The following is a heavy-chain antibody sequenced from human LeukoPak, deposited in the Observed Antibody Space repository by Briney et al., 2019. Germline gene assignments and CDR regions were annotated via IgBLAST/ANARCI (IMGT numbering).Heavy chain of an antibody. CDR1: GFTFSSYA. J-gene: IGHJ6*03. CDR3: ANIAPRKVYYYYMDV. V-gene: IGHV3-23*01. CDR2: ISGSGGST. Sequence: PGGSLRLSCAASGFTFSSYAMSWVRQAPGKGLEWVSAISGSGGSTYYADSVKGRFTISRDNSKNTLYLQMDSLRAEDTAVYYCANIAPRKVYYYYMDVWGKGTTVTVPS. D-gene: IGHD6-6*01.